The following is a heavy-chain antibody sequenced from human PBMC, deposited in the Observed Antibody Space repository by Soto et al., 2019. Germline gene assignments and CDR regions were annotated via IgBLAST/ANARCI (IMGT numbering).Heavy chain of an antibody. D-gene: IGHD4-17*01. Sequence: AGSLRLSCAASRLAFSDYAMTWFRQAPGKGLEWVSAISGSGGSTYHADAVKGRFTISRDNSKNTLLLQMNSLRAKDAAVYYCAASGDSPSEEYYYGMDVWGQGTTVTVSS. V-gene: IGHV3-23*01. CDR2: ISGSGGST. J-gene: IGHJ6*02. CDR3: AASGDSPSEEYYYGMDV. CDR1: RLAFSDYA.